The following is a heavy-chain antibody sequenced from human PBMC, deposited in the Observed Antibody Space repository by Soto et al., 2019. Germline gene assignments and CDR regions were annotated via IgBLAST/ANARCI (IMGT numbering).Heavy chain of an antibody. Sequence: GGSLRLSCVASGFSFSNYFMHWVRQAPCKVLEWVANICYDGRQKWYAESVNVRFTVSRDNSKNTVYLQMSALRFDDTAVYFCSRETSGVTFDYWGQGDLV. V-gene: IGHV3-33*01. J-gene: IGHJ4*02. CDR3: SRETSGVTFDY. D-gene: IGHD2-15*01. CDR2: ICYDGRQK. CDR1: GFSFSNYF.